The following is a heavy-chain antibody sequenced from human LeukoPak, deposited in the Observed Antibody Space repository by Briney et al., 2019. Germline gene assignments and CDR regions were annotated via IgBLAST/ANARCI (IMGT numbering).Heavy chain of an antibody. CDR1: GFTFSSYA. V-gene: IGHV3-23*01. CDR3: AKEGDEFRGYLDV. Sequence: GGSLRLSWAASGFTFSSYAMSWVRQAPGKGLEWVSAISGSGGSTYYADSVKGRFTISKDNSQNTLHLQLNNLRDADTGVYYCAKEGDEFRGYLDVWGKGTTVTVSS. D-gene: IGHD2-21*02. CDR2: ISGSGGST. J-gene: IGHJ6*03.